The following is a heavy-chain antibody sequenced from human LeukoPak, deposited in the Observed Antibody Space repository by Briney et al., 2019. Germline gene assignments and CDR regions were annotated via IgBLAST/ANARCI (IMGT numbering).Heavy chain of an antibody. V-gene: IGHV1-18*01. J-gene: IGHJ4*02. CDR2: ISAYNGNT. D-gene: IGHD6-13*01. Sequence: GASVKVSCKAPGYSFSTFGFSWVRQAPGQGLEWMGWISAYNGNTNYAQKLQGRVTMTTDTSTSTAYMELRSLRSDDTAVYYCARDRIAAAGAAFDYWGQGTLVTVSS. CDR3: ARDRIAAAGAAFDY. CDR1: GYSFSTFG.